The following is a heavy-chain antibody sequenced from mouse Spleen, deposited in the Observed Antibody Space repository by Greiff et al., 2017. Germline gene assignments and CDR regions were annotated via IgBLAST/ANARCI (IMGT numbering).Heavy chain of an antibody. CDR3: ARAIYYDYGRD. CDR2: ISDGGSYT. D-gene: IGHD2-4*01. J-gene: IGHJ3*01. CDR1: GFTFSSYA. V-gene: IGHV5-4*03. Sequence: EVKLMESGGGLVKPGGSLKLSCAASGFTFSSYAMSWVRQTPEKGLEWVATISDGGSYTYYPDNVKGRFTISRDNAKNNLYLQMSHLKSEDTAMYYCARAIYYDYGRDWGQGTLVTVSA.